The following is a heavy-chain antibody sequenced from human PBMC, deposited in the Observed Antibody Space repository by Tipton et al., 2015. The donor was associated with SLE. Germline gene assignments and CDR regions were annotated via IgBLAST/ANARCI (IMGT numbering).Heavy chain of an antibody. J-gene: IGHJ6*02. CDR2: INHSGST. CDR3: ARGKLGTYYDFWSGYYSYCMDV. D-gene: IGHD3-3*01. CDR1: GGSFSGYY. V-gene: IGHV4-34*01. Sequence: AGLVKPSETLSLTCAVYGGSFSGYYWSWIRQPPGKGLEWIGEINHSGSTNYNPSLKSRVTISVDTSKNQFSLKLSSVTAADTAVYYCARGKLGTYYDFWSGYYSYCMDVWGQGTTVTVSS.